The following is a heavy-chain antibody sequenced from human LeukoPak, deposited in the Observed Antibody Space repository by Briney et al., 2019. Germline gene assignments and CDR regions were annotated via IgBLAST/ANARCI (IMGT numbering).Heavy chain of an antibody. V-gene: IGHV3-23*01. CDR3: ASRPGIAADY. CDR1: GITLRSYG. J-gene: IGHJ4*02. Sequence: GGSLRLSCAASGITLRSYGMSWVRQAPGKGLEWVSFISGTGLSTYYADSVKGRFTISRDNSKNTLYLQMNSLRAEDTAVYYCASRPGIAADYWGQGTLVTVSS. CDR2: ISGTGLST. D-gene: IGHD6-13*01.